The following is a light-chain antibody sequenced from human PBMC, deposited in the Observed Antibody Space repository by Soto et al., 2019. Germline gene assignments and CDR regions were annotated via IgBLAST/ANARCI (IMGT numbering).Light chain of an antibody. CDR2: ATS. CDR3: QKHNTAPWT. CDR1: QGISKY. J-gene: IGKJ1*01. V-gene: IGKV1-27*01. Sequence: DIQMTQFPSSLSASVGDRVTITCRASQGISKYVAWYQQKPGKVPKLLIYATSTLQSEVPSRFSASGSGTDFTLTISSLQPEDVATYYCQKHNTAPWTFGQGIKVEI.